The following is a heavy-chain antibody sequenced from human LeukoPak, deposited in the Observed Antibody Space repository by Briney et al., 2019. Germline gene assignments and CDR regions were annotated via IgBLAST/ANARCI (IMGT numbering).Heavy chain of an antibody. J-gene: IGHJ4*02. V-gene: IGHV4-59*08. CDR3: ARQGEGVDY. CDR2: IYYSGST. D-gene: IGHD3-16*01. CDR1: GGSISSYY. Sequence: SEALSLTCAVSGGSISSYYWSWIRQPPGKGLEWIGYIYYSGSTNYNPSLKSRVTISVDTSKNQFSLKLSSVTAADTAVYYCARQGEGVDYWGQGTLVTVSS.